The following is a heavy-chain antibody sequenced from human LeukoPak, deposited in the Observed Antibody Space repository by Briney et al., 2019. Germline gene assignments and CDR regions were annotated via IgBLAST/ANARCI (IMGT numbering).Heavy chain of an antibody. CDR3: ARDPDYYDSSGYY. CDR2: ISSSGSNI. J-gene: IGHJ4*02. V-gene: IGHV3-11*01. CDR1: GFTFSDYY. Sequence: GGSLRHSCAASGFTFSDYYMSWIRQAPGKGLEWVSYISSSGSNIYYADSMNGRFTISSDNAKNSLYLQMNSLRAEDPAVYYCARDPDYYDSSGYYWGQGTLVTVSS. D-gene: IGHD3-22*01.